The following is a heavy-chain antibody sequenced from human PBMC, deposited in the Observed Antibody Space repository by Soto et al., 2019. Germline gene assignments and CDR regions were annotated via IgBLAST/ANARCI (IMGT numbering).Heavy chain of an antibody. CDR1: GFTFSSYG. CDR2: IWYDGSNK. D-gene: IGHD3-10*01. V-gene: IGHV3-33*06. J-gene: IGHJ5*02. CDR3: AKDPPHYGSGPDWFDP. Sequence: AGGSLRLSCAASGFTFSSYGMHWVRQAPGKGLEWVAVIWYDGSNKYYADSVKGRFTISRDNSKNTLYLQMNSLRAEDTAVYYCAKDPPHYGSGPDWFDPWGQGTLVTVSS.